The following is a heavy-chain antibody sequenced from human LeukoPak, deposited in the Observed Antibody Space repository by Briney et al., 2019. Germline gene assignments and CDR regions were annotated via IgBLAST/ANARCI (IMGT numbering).Heavy chain of an antibody. V-gene: IGHV3-30*02. CDR1: GFTFSTYG. CDR3: AKGEVVAASIFDY. D-gene: IGHD2-15*01. CDR2: IWYDGSNK. Sequence: PGGSLRLSCAASGFTFSTYGMHWVRQVPGKGLEWVAFIWYDGSNKYYADSVKGRFTISRDNSKNTLYLQMNSLRAEDTAVYYCAKGEVVAASIFDYWGQGTLVTVSS. J-gene: IGHJ4*02.